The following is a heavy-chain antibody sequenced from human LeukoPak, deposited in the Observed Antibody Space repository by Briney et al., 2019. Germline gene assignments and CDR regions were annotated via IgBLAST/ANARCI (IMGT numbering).Heavy chain of an antibody. J-gene: IGHJ6*02. Sequence: GGSLRLSCAAYGFTVSNSYLSWVRQAPGQGLEWVSLIYASGSTYYADSVKGRFTISRDNSKNTLYLQMHSLRAEDTAIYYCVNRDGGWLQSSGTDVWGQGTAVTVSS. D-gene: IGHD5-24*01. V-gene: IGHV3-53*01. CDR1: GFTVSNSY. CDR2: IYASGST. CDR3: VNRDGGWLQSSGTDV.